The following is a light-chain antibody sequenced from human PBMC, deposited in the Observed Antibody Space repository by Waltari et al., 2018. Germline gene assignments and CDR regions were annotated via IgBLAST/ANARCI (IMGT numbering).Light chain of an antibody. CDR1: QNIDTY. V-gene: IGKV1-39*01. J-gene: IGKJ2*03. CDR3: QQTFSSPLS. CDR2: GAS. Sequence: DIQLTQSPSSLSAFVGDRVIITCRAGQNIDTYLNWCQQKPGKAPKLLISGASTLQSGVPARFSGSGSGAEVTLTINSLHPEDLATYYCQQTFSSPLSFGQGTGWIS.